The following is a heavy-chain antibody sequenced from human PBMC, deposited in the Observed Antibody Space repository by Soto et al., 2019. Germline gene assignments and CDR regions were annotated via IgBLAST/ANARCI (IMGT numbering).Heavy chain of an antibody. D-gene: IGHD5-12*01. CDR2: ISAYNGNT. CDR1: GYTFTSYD. V-gene: IGHV1-18*04. CDR3: ARTYSPFDY. Sequence: ASVKVSCKASGYTFTSYDVRWVRQAPGQGLEWMGWISAYNGNTNYAQKFQGRVTMTTDTSTSTAYMELRSLRSDDTAVYYCARTYSPFDYWGQGTLVTVSS. J-gene: IGHJ4*02.